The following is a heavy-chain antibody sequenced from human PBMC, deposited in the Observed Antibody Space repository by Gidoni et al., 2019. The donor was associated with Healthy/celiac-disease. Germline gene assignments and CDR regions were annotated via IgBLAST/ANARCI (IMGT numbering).Heavy chain of an antibody. Sequence: QVQLVQSGAEVKKPGASVKVSCKVSGYTFTELSMHWVRQAPGKGLEWMGGFDPEDGETIYAQKFQGRVTMTEDTSTDTAYMELSSLRSEDTAVYYCATAWYSSGWYPYYYYGMDVWGQGTTVTVSS. CDR3: ATAWYSSGWYPYYYYGMDV. CDR2: FDPEDGET. V-gene: IGHV1-24*01. D-gene: IGHD6-19*01. CDR1: GYTFTELS. J-gene: IGHJ6*02.